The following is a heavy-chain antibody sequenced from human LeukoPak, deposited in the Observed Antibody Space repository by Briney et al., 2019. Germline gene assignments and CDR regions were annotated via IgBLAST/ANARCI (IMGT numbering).Heavy chain of an antibody. CDR1: GASISSNW. V-gene: IGHV4-4*02. Sequence: SETLSLTCAVSGASISSNWWNWVRQPPGKGLEWIGEIHHSGSANYNPSLKSRVTISLDTSENHFSLRLSSVTAADTAVYYCARLSLKYGSGSYLFDYWGQGTLVTVSS. J-gene: IGHJ4*02. D-gene: IGHD3-10*01. CDR3: ARLSLKYGSGSYLFDY. CDR2: IHHSGSA.